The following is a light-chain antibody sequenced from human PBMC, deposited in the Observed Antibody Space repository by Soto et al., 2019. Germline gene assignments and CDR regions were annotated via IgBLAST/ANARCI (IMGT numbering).Light chain of an antibody. CDR2: DAS. V-gene: IGKV1-8*01. CDR1: QGISSY. J-gene: IGKJ1*01. Sequence: AIRMTPSPSSFSASTGYRVTITCRASQGISSYLAWYQQKPGKAPKLLIYDASSLESGVPSRFSGSGSGTEFTLTISSLQPDDFATYYCQQYNSYPWTVGQGTKVDI. CDR3: QQYNSYPWT.